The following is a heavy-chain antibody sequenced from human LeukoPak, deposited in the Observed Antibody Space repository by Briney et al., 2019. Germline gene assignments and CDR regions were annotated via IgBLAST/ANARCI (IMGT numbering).Heavy chain of an antibody. CDR3: ARDSYYDSSGYYYKGRN. D-gene: IGHD3-22*01. CDR1: GFTFDDYG. CDR2: INWNGGST. J-gene: IGHJ4*02. V-gene: IGHV3-20*04. Sequence: PGGSLRLFCAASGFTFDDYGMSWVRQAPGKGLEWVSGINWNGGSTGYADSVKGRFTISRDNAKNSLYLQMNSLRAEDTALYYCARDSYYDSSGYYYKGRNWGQGTLVTVSS.